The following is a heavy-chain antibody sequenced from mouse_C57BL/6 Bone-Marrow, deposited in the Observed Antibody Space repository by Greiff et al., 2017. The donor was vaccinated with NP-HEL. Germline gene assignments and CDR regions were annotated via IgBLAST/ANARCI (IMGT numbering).Heavy chain of an antibody. V-gene: IGHV6-3*01. CDR2: IRLKSDNYAT. Sequence: EVKLEESGGGLVQPGGSMKLSCVASGFTFSNYWMNWVRQSPEKGLEWVAQIRLKSDNYATHYAESVKGRFTISRDDSKSSVYLQMNNLRAEDTGIYYCTALFYYGSWGQGTLVTVSA. CDR1: GFTFSNYW. D-gene: IGHD1-1*01. CDR3: TALFYYGS. J-gene: IGHJ3*01.